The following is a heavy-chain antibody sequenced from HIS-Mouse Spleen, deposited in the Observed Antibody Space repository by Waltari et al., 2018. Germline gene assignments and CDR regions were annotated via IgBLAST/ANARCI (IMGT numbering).Heavy chain of an antibody. CDR1: GFTFSSYG. CDR2: ISYDGSNK. D-gene: IGHD1-26*01. Sequence: QVQLVESGGGVVQPGRSLRLSCAASGFTFSSYGMHWVRQASGKGLEWVAVISYDGSNKYYADSVKGRFTISRDNSKNTLYLQMNSLRAEDTAVYYCAKDTSGSYSDYWGQGTLVTVSS. CDR3: AKDTSGSYSDY. V-gene: IGHV3-30*18. J-gene: IGHJ4*02.